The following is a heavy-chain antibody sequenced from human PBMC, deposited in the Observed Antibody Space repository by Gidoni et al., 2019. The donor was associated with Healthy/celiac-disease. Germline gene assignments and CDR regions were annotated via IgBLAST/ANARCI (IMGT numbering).Heavy chain of an antibody. Sequence: QVQLVASGGGVVQPGRSLRLSCAASRFTFSSYGLPWVRQAPGKGLEWVAVISYEGSNKYYADSVKARFTISRDNSKNTLYLKMNSLRAEDTAVYYCARDHCSSTSCYRYYYYGMDVWGQGTTVTVSS. V-gene: IGHV3-30*03. J-gene: IGHJ6*02. D-gene: IGHD2-2*01. CDR2: ISYEGSNK. CDR1: RFTFSSYG. CDR3: ARDHCSSTSCYRYYYYGMDV.